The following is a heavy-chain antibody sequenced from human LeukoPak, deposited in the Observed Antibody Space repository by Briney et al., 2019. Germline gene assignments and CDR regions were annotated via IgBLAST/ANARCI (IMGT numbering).Heavy chain of an antibody. CDR2: IIPIFGTA. CDR1: GGTFSSYA. Sequence: VASVKVSCKASGGTFSSYAISWVRQAPGQGLEWMGGIIPIFGTANYAQKFQGRVTITADESTSTAYMELSSLRSEDTAVYYCASLSGSYFATPRGSGMDVWGQGTTVTVSS. CDR3: ASLSGSYFATPRGSGMDV. D-gene: IGHD1-26*01. V-gene: IGHV1-69*13. J-gene: IGHJ6*02.